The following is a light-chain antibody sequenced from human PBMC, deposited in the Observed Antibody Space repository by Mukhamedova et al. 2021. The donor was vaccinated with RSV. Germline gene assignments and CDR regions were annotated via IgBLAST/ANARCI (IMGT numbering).Light chain of an antibody. J-gene: IGKJ1*01. V-gene: IGKV4-1*01. CDR3: QQSDSYPWT. CDR2: WAS. Sequence: PGQPPKLLIYWASTRESGVPDRFSGSGSGTEFTLTISSLQPDDFATYYCQQSDSYPWTFGQGTKVEIK.